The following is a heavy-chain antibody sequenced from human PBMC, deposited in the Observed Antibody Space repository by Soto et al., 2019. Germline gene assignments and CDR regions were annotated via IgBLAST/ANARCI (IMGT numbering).Heavy chain of an antibody. Sequence: GGSLRLSCAASWFTVSSNHMSWVRQAPGKGLEWVSIIYSGGSTYYADSVKGRFTISRDNSKNTLYLQMNSLRAEDTAVYYCARGGALPRAFDIWGQGTMVTVSS. J-gene: IGHJ3*02. D-gene: IGHD1-26*01. V-gene: IGHV3-53*01. CDR3: ARGGALPRAFDI. CDR1: WFTVSSNH. CDR2: IYSGGST.